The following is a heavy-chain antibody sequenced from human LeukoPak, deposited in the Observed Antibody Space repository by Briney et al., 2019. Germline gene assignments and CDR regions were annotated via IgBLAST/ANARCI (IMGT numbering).Heavy chain of an antibody. V-gene: IGHV3-30*03. D-gene: IGHD3-10*01. J-gene: IGHJ4*02. CDR2: ISYDGSYK. CDR1: EFTFSTYG. Sequence: PGGSLRLSCAASEFTFSTYGMHWVRQAPGKGLEWVAVISYDGSYKFYADSVKGRFTISRDNSKSTLYLQMNSLRAEDTAVYYCAAAYSGSYYNGFDYWGQGTVVTVSS. CDR3: AAAYSGSYYNGFDY.